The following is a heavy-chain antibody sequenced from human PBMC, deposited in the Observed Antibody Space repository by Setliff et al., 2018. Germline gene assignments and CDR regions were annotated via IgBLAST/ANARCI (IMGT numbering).Heavy chain of an antibody. Sequence: LSLTCTVSGGSISSYYWSWIRQPAGKGLEWIGRIYTSGSTNYNPSFKSRITMSIDTSKNQFSLKLSSVTAADTAVYYCARDAAFGGSSWYYYGMDVWGQGTKVTVSS. J-gene: IGHJ6*02. V-gene: IGHV4-4*07. CDR1: GGSISSYY. CDR3: ARDAAFGGSSWYYYGMDV. D-gene: IGHD6-13*01. CDR2: IYTSGST.